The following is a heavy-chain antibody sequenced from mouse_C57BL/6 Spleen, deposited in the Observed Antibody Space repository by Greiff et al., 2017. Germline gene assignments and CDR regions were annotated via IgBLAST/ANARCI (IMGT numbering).Heavy chain of an antibody. Sequence: VQLQQPGAELVRPGASVKLSCTASGSNFKDDYMHWVKQRPEQGLEWIGWIDPENGDTEYASKFKGKATITADTSSNTAYLQLSSLTSEDTAVYYCTTLLRGYWGQGTTLTVSS. CDR1: GSNFKDDY. V-gene: IGHV14-4*01. J-gene: IGHJ2*01. D-gene: IGHD1-1*01. CDR2: IDPENGDT. CDR3: TTLLRGY.